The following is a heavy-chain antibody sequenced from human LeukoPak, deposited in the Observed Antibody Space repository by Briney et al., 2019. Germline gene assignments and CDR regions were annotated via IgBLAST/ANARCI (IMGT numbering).Heavy chain of an antibody. J-gene: IGHJ4*02. Sequence: ASVKVSCQASGGTFSSYAISWVRQAPGQGLEWMGGIIPMIGTVNYAQKFQGRVTLTAAKSTSTAYMELSSLRSEDTAVYYCARDRDSSGWHDYWGEGTLVTVSS. V-gene: IGHV1-69*06. CDR2: IIPMIGTV. D-gene: IGHD6-19*01. CDR1: GGTFSSYA. CDR3: ARDRDSSGWHDY.